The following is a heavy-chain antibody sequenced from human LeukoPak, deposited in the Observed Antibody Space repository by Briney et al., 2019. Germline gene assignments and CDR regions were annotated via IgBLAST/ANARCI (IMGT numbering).Heavy chain of an antibody. J-gene: IGHJ4*02. Sequence: SETLSLTCTVSGGSISSYYWSWIRQPPGKGLEWLGYIDYSGSTSYNPSLKSRVTTSVDTSKNQFSLKLSSVTAADTAVYYCARQGDGYSSHFDYWGQGTLVTVSS. D-gene: IGHD5-24*01. CDR2: IDYSGST. CDR1: GGSISSYY. CDR3: ARQGDGYSSHFDY. V-gene: IGHV4-59*08.